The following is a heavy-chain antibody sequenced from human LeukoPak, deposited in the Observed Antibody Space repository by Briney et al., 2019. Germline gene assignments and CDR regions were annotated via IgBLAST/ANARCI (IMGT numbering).Heavy chain of an antibody. D-gene: IGHD3-10*01. CDR2: IYYSGDT. CDR1: GGFISSSDYY. Sequence: SETLSLTCIVSGGFISSSDYYWGWIRQPPGKGLEWIGTIYYSGDTFYNPSLKSRVTISVDTSKNQFSLKLSSVTAADTAVYYCARGWELWFGGNFDYWGQGTLVTVSS. J-gene: IGHJ4*02. V-gene: IGHV4-39*01. CDR3: ARGWELWFGGNFDY.